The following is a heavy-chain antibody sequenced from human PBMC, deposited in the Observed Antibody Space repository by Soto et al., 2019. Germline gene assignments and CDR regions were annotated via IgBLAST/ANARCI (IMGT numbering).Heavy chain of an antibody. CDR3: ASDILTGYYNWFDP. V-gene: IGHV4-34*01. Sequence: SETLSLTCAVYGGSFSGYYWSWIRQPPGKGLEWIGEINHSGSTNYNPSLKSRFTISVDTSKNKFSLKLSFVTAADTAVYYCASDILTGYYNWFDPWGQGTLVT. CDR2: INHSGST. J-gene: IGHJ5*02. D-gene: IGHD3-9*01. CDR1: GGSFSGYY.